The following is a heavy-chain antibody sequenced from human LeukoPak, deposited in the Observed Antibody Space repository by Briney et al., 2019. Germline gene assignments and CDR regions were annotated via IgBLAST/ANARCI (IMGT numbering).Heavy chain of an antibody. J-gene: IGHJ4*02. CDR1: GFTVSTNY. D-gene: IGHD3-22*01. CDR2: IYSGGGT. V-gene: IGHV3-53*01. Sequence: GGSLRLSCAVSGFTVSTNYMSWVRQAPGKGLEWVSVIYSGGGTYYADSVKGRFTFSRDNSKNTLYLQMNSLRAEDTAVYDCARHDSGYGPFDYWGQGTLVTVSS. CDR3: ARHDSGYGPFDY.